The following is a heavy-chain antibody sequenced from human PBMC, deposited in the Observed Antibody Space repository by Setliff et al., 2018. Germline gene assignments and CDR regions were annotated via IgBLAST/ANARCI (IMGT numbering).Heavy chain of an antibody. CDR1: GFTFRNYA. V-gene: IGHV1-18*01. Sequence: GASVKVSCKASGFTFRNYAISWVRQAPGQGLEWMGWISAYNGDTTYTQNLQGRVTMTRDTSTSTLYMELASLRSEDTAVYYCARAGDAASGRKGVFEYWGQGTAVTVSS. CDR3: ARAGDAASGRKGVFEY. D-gene: IGHD1-26*01. J-gene: IGHJ4*02. CDR2: ISAYNGDT.